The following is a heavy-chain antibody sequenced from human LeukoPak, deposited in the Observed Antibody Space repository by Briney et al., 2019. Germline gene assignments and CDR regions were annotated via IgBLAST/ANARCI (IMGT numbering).Heavy chain of an antibody. V-gene: IGHV1-18*01. J-gene: IGHJ3*02. Sequence: ASVKVSCKASGGTFSSYAISWVRQAPGHGLEWMGWISPYNGKTKYVEKFQGRVTMTTDTSTTTAYMELRSLRSDDTAVYYCARDPDLLYSYGFGAFDIWGQGTMVTVSS. D-gene: IGHD5-18*01. CDR3: ARDPDLLYSYGFGAFDI. CDR1: GGTFSSYA. CDR2: ISPYNGKT.